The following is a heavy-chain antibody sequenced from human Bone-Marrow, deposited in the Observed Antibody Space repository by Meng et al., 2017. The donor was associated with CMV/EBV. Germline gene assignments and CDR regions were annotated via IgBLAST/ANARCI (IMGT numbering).Heavy chain of an antibody. CDR2: IIPIFGTT. D-gene: IGHD2-2*02. J-gene: IGHJ4*02. Sequence: SVKVSCNASGDTFSSYAISWVRQAPGQGLEWMGGIIPIFGTTNYAQKFQGRVTITTDESTSTAYMELSSLRSEDTAVYYCARGTPYCSSTSCYSGDFDYWGQGTLVTVSS. CDR3: ARGTPYCSSTSCYSGDFDY. CDR1: GDTFSSYA. V-gene: IGHV1-69*05.